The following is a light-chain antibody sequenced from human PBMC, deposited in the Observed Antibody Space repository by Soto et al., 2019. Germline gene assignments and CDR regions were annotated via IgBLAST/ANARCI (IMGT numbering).Light chain of an antibody. CDR1: SGHSSYI. V-gene: IGLV4-60*03. CDR2: LEGSGSY. J-gene: IGLJ3*02. CDR3: ETWDSNIHKV. Sequence: QPVLTQSSSASASLGSSVKLTCTLSSGHSSYIIAWHQQQPGKAPRYLMKLEGSGSYNKGSGVPDRFSGSSSXADRYLTISNLQSEDEADYYCETWDSNIHKVFGGGTQLTVL.